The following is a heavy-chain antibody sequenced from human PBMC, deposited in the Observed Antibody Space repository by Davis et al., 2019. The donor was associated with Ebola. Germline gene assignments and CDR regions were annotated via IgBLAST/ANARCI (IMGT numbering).Heavy chain of an antibody. CDR2: IRYDGSNK. V-gene: IGHV3-30*02. J-gene: IGHJ5*02. D-gene: IGHD4-17*01. Sequence: GESLKISCAASGFTFSSYGMHWVRQAPGKGLEWVAFIRYDGSNKYYADSVKGRFTISRDNSKNTLYLQMNSLRAEDTAVYYCARDSPYGNWFDLWGQGTLVTVSS. CDR1: GFTFSSYG. CDR3: ARDSPYGNWFDL.